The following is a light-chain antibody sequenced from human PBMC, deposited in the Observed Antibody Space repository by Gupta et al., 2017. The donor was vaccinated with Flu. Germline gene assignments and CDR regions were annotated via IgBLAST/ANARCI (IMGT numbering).Light chain of an antibody. V-gene: IGKV1-27*01. CDR2: AAS. CDR3: QKDNSAPLT. J-gene: IGKJ3*01. Sequence: ASVGDRVTIACRASQDISKYLAWYQQKPGKVPELLIYAASTLQSGVPSRFSGSGSGTDFTLTISSLQPEDVATYYCQKDNSAPLTFGHGTKVDIK. CDR1: QDISKY.